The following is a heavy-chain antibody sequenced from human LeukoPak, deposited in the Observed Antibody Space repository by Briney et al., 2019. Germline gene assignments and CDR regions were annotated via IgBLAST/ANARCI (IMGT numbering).Heavy chain of an antibody. J-gene: IGHJ4*02. CDR3: ARLGSGSNY. CDR1: GDSVSSNSAA. D-gene: IGHD3-10*01. Sequence: PSQTLSLTCAISGDSVSSNSAAWNWIRRSPSRGLEWLGRTYYRSKWYTEYAVSVKSRITINPDTSKNQFSLQLSSVNPEDTAVYYCARLGSGSNYWGQGTLVTVSS. CDR2: TYYRSKWYT. V-gene: IGHV6-1*01.